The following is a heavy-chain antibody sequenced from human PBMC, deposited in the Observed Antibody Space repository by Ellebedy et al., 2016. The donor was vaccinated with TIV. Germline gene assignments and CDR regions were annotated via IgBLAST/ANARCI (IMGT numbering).Heavy chain of an antibody. CDR2: IYPGDSDT. D-gene: IGHD2-2*01. Sequence: GESLKISCKGSGYSFTSYWIGWVRQMPGKGLEWMGIIYPGDSDTRYSPSFQGQVTISADKSISTAYLQWSSLKASDTAMYYCARHEIVVVPAATWGFDPWGQGTLVTVSS. J-gene: IGHJ5*02. CDR1: GYSFTSYW. CDR3: ARHEIVVVPAATWGFDP. V-gene: IGHV5-51*01.